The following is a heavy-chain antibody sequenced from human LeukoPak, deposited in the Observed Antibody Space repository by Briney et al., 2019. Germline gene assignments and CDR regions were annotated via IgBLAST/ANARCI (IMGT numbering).Heavy chain of an antibody. V-gene: IGHV1-2*02. D-gene: IGHD3-22*01. CDR2: TNPNSGGT. Sequence: ASVKVSCKASGYTFTGYYMHWVRQAPGQGLEWMGWTNPNSGGTNYAQKFQGRVTMTRDTSISTAYMELSRLRSDDTAVYYCAPSSGYYPYYFDYWGQGTLVTVSS. CDR1: GYTFTGYY. J-gene: IGHJ4*02. CDR3: APSSGYYPYYFDY.